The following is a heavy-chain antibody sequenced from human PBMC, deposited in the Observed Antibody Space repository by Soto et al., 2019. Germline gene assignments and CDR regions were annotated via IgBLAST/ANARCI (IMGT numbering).Heavy chain of an antibody. CDR2: IYYSGST. CDR1: GGSVSSGSYY. Sequence: PSETLSLTCTVSGGSVSSGSYYWSWIRQPPGKGLEWIGYIYYSGSTNYNPSLKSRVTISVDTSKNQFSLKLSSVTAADTAVYYCAREQQTSDSSSWYSFDYWGQGTLVTVSS. D-gene: IGHD6-13*01. J-gene: IGHJ4*02. V-gene: IGHV4-61*01. CDR3: AREQQTSDSSSWYSFDY.